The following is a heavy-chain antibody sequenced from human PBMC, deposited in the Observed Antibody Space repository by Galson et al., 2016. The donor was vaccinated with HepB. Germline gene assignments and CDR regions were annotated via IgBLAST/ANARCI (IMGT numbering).Heavy chain of an antibody. Sequence: SLRLSCAGSGFAFNKYGMHWIRQAPGKGLEWVAFIWYDGSGQYYSDSVKGRFTISRDNSRNTLSLQMNSLRAEDTAVYYCTRVSWYSSTWYLDLWGRGTLVTVSS. V-gene: IGHV3-33*01. CDR2: IWYDGSGQ. CDR3: TRVSWYSSTWYLDL. J-gene: IGHJ2*01. CDR1: GFAFNKYG. D-gene: IGHD6-19*01.